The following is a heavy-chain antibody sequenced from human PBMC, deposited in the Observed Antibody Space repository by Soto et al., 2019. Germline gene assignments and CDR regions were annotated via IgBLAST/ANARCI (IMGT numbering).Heavy chain of an antibody. V-gene: IGHV1-8*01. CDR1: GYTFTSYD. CDR3: ARGHSRRNWFDP. J-gene: IGHJ5*02. Sequence: QVQLVQSGAEVKKPGASVKVSCKASGYTFTSYDINWVRQATGQGLEWMGWMNPNSGNTGYAQKFQGRVTMTRNTSISTADMELSSLRSEDPALYYCARGHSRRNWFDPWGQGTLVTVSS. CDR2: MNPNSGNT.